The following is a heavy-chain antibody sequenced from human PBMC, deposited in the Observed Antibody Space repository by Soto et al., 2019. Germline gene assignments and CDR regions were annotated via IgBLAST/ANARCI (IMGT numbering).Heavy chain of an antibody. CDR2: TYYRSKWYN. Sequence: SQTLSLPFAISVDSVSSNSAAWNWIRPSPSRGLEWLGRTYYRSKWYNDYAVSVKSRITINPDTSKNQFSLQLNSVTPEDTAVYYCAREGTAGGDDAFDIWAKGQWSPSPQ. J-gene: IGHJ3*02. V-gene: IGHV6-1*01. CDR3: AREGTAGGDDAFDI. CDR1: VDSVSSNSAA. D-gene: IGHD2-8*02.